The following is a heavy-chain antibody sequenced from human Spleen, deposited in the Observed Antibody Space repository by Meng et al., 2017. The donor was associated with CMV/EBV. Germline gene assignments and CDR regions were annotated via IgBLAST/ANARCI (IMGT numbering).Heavy chain of an antibody. V-gene: IGHV3-30*04. CDR3: AKDSQPGIVEAGTNFDY. D-gene: IGHD6-13*01. J-gene: IGHJ4*02. Sequence: GESLKISCAASGFTFSNHLMHWVRQAPGKGLEWVAVISNDGSDKHYADSVKGRFTISRDNSKNTLYLQMNSLRVEDTAVYYCAKDSQPGIVEAGTNFDYWGQGTLVTVSS. CDR2: ISNDGSDK. CDR1: GFTFSNHL.